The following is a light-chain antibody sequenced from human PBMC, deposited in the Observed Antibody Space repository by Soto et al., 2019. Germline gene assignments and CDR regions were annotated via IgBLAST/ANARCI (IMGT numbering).Light chain of an antibody. J-gene: IGLJ1*01. CDR2: LNSDGSH. CDR1: SGHSSYA. CDR3: QTWGTGPFV. V-gene: IGLV4-69*01. Sequence: QSVLTQSPSASASLGASVKLTCTLSSGHSSYAIAWHQQQPEKGPRYLMKLNSDGSHSKGDGIPDRFSGFSSGAERYLTISSVQSEDEADYYCQTWGTGPFVFGTGTKVTVL.